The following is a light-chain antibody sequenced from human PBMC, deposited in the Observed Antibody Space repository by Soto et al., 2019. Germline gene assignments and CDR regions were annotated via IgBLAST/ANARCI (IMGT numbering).Light chain of an antibody. V-gene: IGLV2-8*01. Sequence: QSALTQPPSASGALGQSVTIPCTGNSSDVGDYNYVSWYQQHPGKVPKLMSYEVSKRPSGVPDRFSGSKSGNTASLTVSGLQAEDEADYYCSSFAGSPVVFGGGTQLTVL. CDR3: SSFAGSPVV. J-gene: IGLJ2*01. CDR1: SSDVGDYNY. CDR2: EVS.